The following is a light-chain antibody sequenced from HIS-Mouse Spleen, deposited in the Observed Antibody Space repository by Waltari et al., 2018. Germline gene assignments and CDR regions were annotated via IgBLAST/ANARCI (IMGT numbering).Light chain of an antibody. CDR3: QKYNSAPLL. CDR1: RGISNY. CDR2: AAS. J-gene: IGKJ2*01. V-gene: IGKV1-27*01. Sequence: DIQMTQSPSSLSASVGDRVTITCRASRGISNYLAWYQQKPGKVPKLLIYAASTLQSGVPSRFSGSGSGTDFTLTISSLQPEDVATYYCQKYNSAPLLFGQGTKLEIK.